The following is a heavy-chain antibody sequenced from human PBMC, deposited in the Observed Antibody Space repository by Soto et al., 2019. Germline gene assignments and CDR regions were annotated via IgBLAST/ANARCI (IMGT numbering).Heavy chain of an antibody. Sequence: QVQLQESGPGLVKPSETLSLTCTVSGGSISSYYWSWIRQPPGKGLEWIGYIYYSGSTNYNPSLKSRVTISVDTSKNQFSLKLSSVTAADTAVYYCARLYDYGGNSGGNGMDVWGQGTTVTVSS. CDR1: GGSISSYY. D-gene: IGHD4-17*01. CDR2: IYYSGST. J-gene: IGHJ6*02. CDR3: ARLYDYGGNSGGNGMDV. V-gene: IGHV4-59*01.